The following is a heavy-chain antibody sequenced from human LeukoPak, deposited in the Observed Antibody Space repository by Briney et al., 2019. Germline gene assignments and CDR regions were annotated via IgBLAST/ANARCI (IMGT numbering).Heavy chain of an antibody. Sequence: AGSLRLSWAAAGFTFSNYWMIWVRQAPGKGLEWVGNIMQDGSQKRYADSVRGRFSISRDNAQTSLYLQMNSLRAEDTAVYYCARASDPWLQLTWGQGTLVTVSS. CDR1: GFTFSNYW. CDR2: IMQDGSQK. D-gene: IGHD5-24*01. CDR3: ARASDPWLQLT. V-gene: IGHV3-7*05. J-gene: IGHJ5*02.